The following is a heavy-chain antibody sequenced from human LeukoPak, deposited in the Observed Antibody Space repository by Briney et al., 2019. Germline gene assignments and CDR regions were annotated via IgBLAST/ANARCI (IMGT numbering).Heavy chain of an antibody. V-gene: IGHV1-2*04. CDR2: INPNSGGT. Sequence: ASVKVSCKASGYTFTGYYMHWVRQAPGQGLEWMGWINPNSGGTNYAQKFQGWVTMTRDTSISTAYMELSRLRPDDTAVYYCARDPLLGAGKDAFDIWGQGTMVTVSS. CDR3: ARDPLLGAGKDAFDI. D-gene: IGHD3-16*01. CDR1: GYTFTGYY. J-gene: IGHJ3*02.